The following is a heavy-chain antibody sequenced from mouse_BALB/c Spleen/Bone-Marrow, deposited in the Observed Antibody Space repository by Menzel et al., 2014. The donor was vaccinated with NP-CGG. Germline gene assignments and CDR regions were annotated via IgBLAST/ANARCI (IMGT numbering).Heavy chain of an antibody. CDR3: ARGAYYRFFDY. Sequence: VKLVESGPGLVAPSQSLSITCTVSGFSLTSNGVHWVRQPPGKGLEWLGVIWTGGSTNYNSTLMSRLSISKDNSKSQVFLKMNSLQTDDTAMYYCARGAYYRFFDYWGQGTTLTVSS. D-gene: IGHD2-14*01. CDR1: GFSLTSNG. J-gene: IGHJ2*01. CDR2: IWTGGST. V-gene: IGHV2-9*02.